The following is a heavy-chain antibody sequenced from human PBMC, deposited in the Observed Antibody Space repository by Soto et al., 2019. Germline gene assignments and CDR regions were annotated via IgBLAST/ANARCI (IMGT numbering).Heavy chain of an antibody. Sequence: VQLVESGGGLVKPGGSLRLSCEGTGFTFSDYYISWIRQAPGKGLEWISYSSNSGTFSRYADSVKGRFSISRDNTKNLLYLQMNSLRAEDTAVYYCARSGDNYNRLDYWGQGTPVTVSS. CDR3: ARSGDNYNRLDY. J-gene: IGHJ4*02. V-gene: IGHV3-11*06. D-gene: IGHD1-1*01. CDR1: GFTFSDYY. CDR2: SSNSGTFS.